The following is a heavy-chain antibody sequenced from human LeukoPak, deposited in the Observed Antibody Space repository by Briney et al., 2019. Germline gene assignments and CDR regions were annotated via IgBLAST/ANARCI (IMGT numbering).Heavy chain of an antibody. CDR3: AKVTYGSGTYGAFDY. D-gene: IGHD3-10*01. J-gene: IGHJ4*02. CDR2: ISDSGDNT. Sequence: GGSLRLSCAASGFTFSSHGMSWVRQAPGKGLEWVSTISDSGDNTYYADSMKGRFTISRDNSKNTLYLQMNSLRAEDTAVYYCAKVTYGSGTYGAFDYWGQGTLVTVSS. V-gene: IGHV3-23*01. CDR1: GFTFSSHG.